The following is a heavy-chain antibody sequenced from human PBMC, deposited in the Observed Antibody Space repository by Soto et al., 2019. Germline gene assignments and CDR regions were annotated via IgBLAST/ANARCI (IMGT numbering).Heavy chain of an antibody. CDR1: GYTFSTST. CDR2: IKAYSGNT. Sequence: LVQSGAEAKKPGTSVKVSCKASGYTFSTSTISWVRQAPGQGLEWLGWIKAYSGNTNYAQKLQGRVTMTTDTSTSTAYLELRSLTNADTAMYYCAIANYGDDDYWGQGTLVTVSS. J-gene: IGHJ4*02. CDR3: AIANYGDDDY. D-gene: IGHD4-17*01. V-gene: IGHV1-18*04.